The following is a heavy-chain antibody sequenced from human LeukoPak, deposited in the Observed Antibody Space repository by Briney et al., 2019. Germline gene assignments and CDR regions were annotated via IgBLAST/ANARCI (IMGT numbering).Heavy chain of an antibody. J-gene: IGHJ4*02. CDR3: ARDIAPNEGGGTLLF. Sequence: ASVKVSCKASGYTFTSYGFSWMRQAPGQGLEWMGWISAHDGNTKYAQKLQGRVTMTTDTSTSTVYIELRSLRSDDTAVYYCARDIAPNEGGGTLLFWGQGTLVTVSS. CDR1: GYTFTSYG. V-gene: IGHV1-18*01. D-gene: IGHD4-23*01. CDR2: ISAHDGNT.